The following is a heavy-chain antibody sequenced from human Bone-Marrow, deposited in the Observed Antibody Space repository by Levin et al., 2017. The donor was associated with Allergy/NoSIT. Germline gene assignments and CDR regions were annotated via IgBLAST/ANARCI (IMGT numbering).Heavy chain of an antibody. D-gene: IGHD3-22*01. V-gene: IGHV3-9*01. J-gene: IGHJ4*02. CDR3: AKDDSSGYSDY. Sequence: SLKISCAASGFTFDDYAMHWVRQAPGKGLEWVSGISWNSGSIGYADSVKGRFTISRDNAKNSLYLQMNSLRAEDTALYYCAKDDSSGYSDYWGQGTLVTVSS. CDR1: GFTFDDYA. CDR2: ISWNSGSI.